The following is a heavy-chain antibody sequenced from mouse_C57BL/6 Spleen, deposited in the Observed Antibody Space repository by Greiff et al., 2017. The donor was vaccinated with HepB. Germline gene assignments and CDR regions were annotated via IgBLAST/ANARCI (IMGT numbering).Heavy chain of an antibody. CDR3: ARSTTVVATSLDYFDY. CDR1: GYSFTGYY. Sequence: EVKLQESGPELVKPGASVKISCKASGYSFTGYYMNWVKQSPEKSLEWIGEINPSTGGTTYNQKFQAKATLTVDKSSSTAYMQLKSLTSEDSAVYYCARSTTVVATSLDYFDYWGQGTTLTVSS. V-gene: IGHV1-42*01. J-gene: IGHJ2*01. CDR2: INPSTGGT. D-gene: IGHD1-1*01.